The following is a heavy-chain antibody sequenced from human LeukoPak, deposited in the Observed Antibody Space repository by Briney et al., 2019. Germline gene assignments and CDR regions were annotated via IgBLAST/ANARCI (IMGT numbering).Heavy chain of an antibody. Sequence: QIGGSMRLSYAASGLAFSAYKMHWVRHAPRKGLVWVSRISTDGYTTDYADFVQGRFTASRDNTKNTWSLEMNSLRAEDTAVYYCVVGGSPGYWGQGTLVTVSS. CDR2: ISTDGYTT. V-gene: IGHV3-74*01. J-gene: IGHJ4*02. D-gene: IGHD2-15*01. CDR1: GLAFSAYK. CDR3: VVGGSPGY.